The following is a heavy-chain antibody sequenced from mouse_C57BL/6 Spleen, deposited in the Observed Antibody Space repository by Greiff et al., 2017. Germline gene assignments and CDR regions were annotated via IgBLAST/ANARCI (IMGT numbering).Heavy chain of an antibody. J-gene: IGHJ2*01. D-gene: IGHD2-3*01. Sequence: DVMLVESGGGLVKPGGSLKLSCAASGFTFSDYGMHWVRQAPEKGLEWVAYISSGSSTIYYADTVKGRFTISRDNAKNTLFLQMTSLRSEDTAMYYCARSDGYCSDYWGQGTTLTVSS. CDR3: ARSDGYCSDY. CDR2: ISSGSSTI. CDR1: GFTFSDYG. V-gene: IGHV5-17*01.